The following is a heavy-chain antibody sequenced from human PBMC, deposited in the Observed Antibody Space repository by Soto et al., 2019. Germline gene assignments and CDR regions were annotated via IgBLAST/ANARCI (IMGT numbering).Heavy chain of an antibody. CDR1: EFAFSTYW. D-gene: IGHD1-26*01. J-gene: IGHJ6*04. Sequence: EVQLVESGGDLVQPGGSLRLSCAASEFAFSTYWMSWVRQAPGKGLEWVATIRQDGIEKHYVDSVKGRFTISRDNAKNSLFLQMDGLRAEDTAVYYCVRGCVSAHCPYVFDVWGKGTTVTVSS. V-gene: IGHV3-7*01. CDR2: IRQDGIEK. CDR3: VRGCVSAHCPYVFDV.